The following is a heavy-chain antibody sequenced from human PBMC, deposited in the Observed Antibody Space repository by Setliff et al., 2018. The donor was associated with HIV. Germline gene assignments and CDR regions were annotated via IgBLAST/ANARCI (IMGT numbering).Heavy chain of an antibody. CDR1: GYDFSSYS. J-gene: IGHJ4*02. D-gene: IGHD2-21*02. V-gene: IGHV1-18*04. CDR3: ARGGLGFLGWCLPDS. CDR2: ISGLTGEV. Sequence: GASVKVSCKASGYDFSSYSMMWVRQTPGQGLEWLGWISGLTGEVRLAKEFQGRVTLTTSAYTAYTELKSLRSEDRGVYYCARGGLGFLGWCLPDSWGQGTLVTVSS.